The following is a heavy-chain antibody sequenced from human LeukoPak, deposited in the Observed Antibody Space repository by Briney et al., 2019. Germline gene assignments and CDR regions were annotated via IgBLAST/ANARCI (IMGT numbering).Heavy chain of an antibody. V-gene: IGHV3-64*01. CDR3: VRSRQQLLGYYDY. Sequence: GGSLRLSCAASGFTFSSYSMHWGRQAPGKGLEYVSAISSNGGSTSYANSVKGRFTISRDNSKNTLYLQMGSLRAEGMAVYYCVRSRQQLLGYYDYWGQGTLVTVSS. D-gene: IGHD6-13*01. J-gene: IGHJ4*02. CDR2: ISSNGGST. CDR1: GFTFSSYS.